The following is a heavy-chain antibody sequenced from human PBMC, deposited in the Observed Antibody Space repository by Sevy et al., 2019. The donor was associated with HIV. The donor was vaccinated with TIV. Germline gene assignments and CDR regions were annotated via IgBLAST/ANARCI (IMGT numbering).Heavy chain of an antibody. CDR2: ISTSSNNI. V-gene: IGHV3-21*01. D-gene: IGHD6-13*01. Sequence: GGSLRLSCVASEFAFNIHNMSWVRQAPGKGLEWVSSISTSSNNIYYVDSVEGRFTISRDNAKNSLYLQMNSLRAEDTAVYYCARTFGFSWYDYWGQGTLVTVSS. J-gene: IGHJ4*02. CDR3: ARTFGFSWYDY. CDR1: EFAFNIHN.